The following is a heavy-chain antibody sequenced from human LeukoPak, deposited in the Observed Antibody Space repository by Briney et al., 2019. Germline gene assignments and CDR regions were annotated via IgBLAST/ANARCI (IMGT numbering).Heavy chain of an antibody. CDR2: IGTTGSYI. CDR3: ARGRFQQWPTSYYFDY. CDR1: AFTFSNYS. V-gene: IGHV3-21*04. Sequence: GGSLRLSCAASAFTFSNYSMNWVRQAPGKGLEWVSSIGTTGSYIFYADSVKGRFTISRDKLKNTLYLQMNSLRAEDTAVYYCARGRFQQWPTSYYFDYWGQGTLVTVSS. J-gene: IGHJ4*02. D-gene: IGHD6-19*01.